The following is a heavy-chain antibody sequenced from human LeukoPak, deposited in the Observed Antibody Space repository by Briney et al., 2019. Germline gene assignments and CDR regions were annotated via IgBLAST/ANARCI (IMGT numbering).Heavy chain of an antibody. J-gene: IGHJ5*02. Sequence: GGSLRLSCAASGFTFSSYGMHWVRQAPGKGLEWVAFIRYDGSNKYYADSVKGRFTISRDNSKNTLYLQMNSLRAEDTAVYYCAKRLVGARRGNWFDPWGQGTLVTVSS. CDR1: GFTFSSYG. CDR3: AKRLVGARRGNWFDP. V-gene: IGHV3-30*02. CDR2: IRYDGSNK. D-gene: IGHD1-26*01.